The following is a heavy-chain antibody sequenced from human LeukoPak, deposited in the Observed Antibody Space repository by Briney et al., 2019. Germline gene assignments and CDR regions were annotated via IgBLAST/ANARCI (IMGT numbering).Heavy chain of an antibody. CDR3: ARAVVDSSGSHPYDY. CDR1: GFTFTKLA. D-gene: IGHD3-22*01. J-gene: IGHJ4*02. Sequence: PGWSLTLSCPACGFTFTKLAMHWVRPAAGRGREWVALISYEEKNKYYADSVKGRFTISRDNAKNSLYLQVNRLRAERTAVYDCARAVVDSSGSHPYDYWGRGPLVPVSS. V-gene: IGHV3-30*04. CDR2: ISYEEKNK.